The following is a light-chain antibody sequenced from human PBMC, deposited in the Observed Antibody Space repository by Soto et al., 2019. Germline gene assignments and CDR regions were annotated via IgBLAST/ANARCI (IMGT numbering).Light chain of an antibody. CDR2: RGS. CDR3: QDYGTSAPWT. Sequence: VLTQSPGTLSLSPGERATLSCRASQNIRGNELAWYQQKPGQAPRLLISRGSSRATGIPDRFSGRGSGTDFNLTISRLEPEDFAVYYCQDYGTSAPWTFGQGTTVEIK. V-gene: IGKV3-20*01. J-gene: IGKJ1*01. CDR1: QNIRGNE.